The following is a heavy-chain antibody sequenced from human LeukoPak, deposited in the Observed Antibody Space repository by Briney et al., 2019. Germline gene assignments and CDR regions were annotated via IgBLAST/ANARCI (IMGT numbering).Heavy chain of an antibody. Sequence: SETLSLTCAVYGVSFSGYYWSWIRQPPGKGLEWMGEINHSGSTNYNQSLKRRVTISVDTSKNQFSLKLSSVTAADTAVYYCARIPSYGDFAGKNDYWGQGTLVTVSS. CDR1: GVSFSGYY. CDR2: INHSGST. D-gene: IGHD5-18*01. J-gene: IGHJ4*02. CDR3: ARIPSYGDFAGKNDY. V-gene: IGHV4-34*01.